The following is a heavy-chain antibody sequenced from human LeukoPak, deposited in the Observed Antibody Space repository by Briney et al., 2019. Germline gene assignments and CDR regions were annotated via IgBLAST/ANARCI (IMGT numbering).Heavy chain of an antibody. CDR2: INPNSGGT. D-gene: IGHD3-10*01. Sequence: ASVKVSCKASGYTFTGYYMHWVRQAPGQGLEWMGWINPNSGGTNYAQKFQGRVTMTRDTSISTAYMELSRLRSDDTAVYYCARGSRAITVVRGAKEFDYWGQGTLVTVSS. J-gene: IGHJ4*02. CDR3: ARGSRAITVVRGAKEFDY. V-gene: IGHV1-2*02. CDR1: GYTFTGYY.